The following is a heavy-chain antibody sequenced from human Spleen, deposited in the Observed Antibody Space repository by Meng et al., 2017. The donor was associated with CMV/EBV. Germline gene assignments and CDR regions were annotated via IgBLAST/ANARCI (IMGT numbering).Heavy chain of an antibody. J-gene: IGHJ4*02. CDR2: ISYDGSNK. D-gene: IGHD3-3*01. CDR1: FSSYA. CDR3: ARDQGVYDFWSGFIGPDY. Sequence: FSSYAMPSVRQAPGKGLEWVAVISYDGSNKYYADSVKGRFTISRDNSKNTLYLQMNSLRAEDTAVYYCARDQGVYDFWSGFIGPDYWGQGTLVTVSS. V-gene: IGHV3-30*04.